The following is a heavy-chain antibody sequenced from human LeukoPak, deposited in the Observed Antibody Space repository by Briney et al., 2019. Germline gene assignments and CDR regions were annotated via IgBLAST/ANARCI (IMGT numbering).Heavy chain of an antibody. CDR3: ARGRAYYRKPFDY. D-gene: IGHD3-22*01. CDR2: INHSGST. Sequence: PSETLSLTCAVYGGSFSGYYWSWIRQPPGKGLEWIGEINHSGSTNYNPSLKSRVTISVDTSKNQFSLKLSSVTAADTAVYYCARGRAYYRKPFDYWGQGTLVTVSS. CDR1: GGSFSGYY. V-gene: IGHV4-34*01. J-gene: IGHJ4*02.